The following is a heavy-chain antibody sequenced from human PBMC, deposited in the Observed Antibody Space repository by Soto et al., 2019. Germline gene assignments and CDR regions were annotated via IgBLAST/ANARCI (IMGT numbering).Heavy chain of an antibody. Sequence: SETLSLTCSVLGDSISDTRYYWGWIRQSPEKGLEWIGSISHDGHAYYNPSLKSRVTLFADTSRNQFSLKLSSVTAADTAVYYCARATEYSSSSLFDYWGQGTLVTVSS. CDR1: GDSISDTRYY. CDR3: ARATEYSSSSLFDY. V-gene: IGHV4-39*07. CDR2: ISHDGHA. D-gene: IGHD6-6*01. J-gene: IGHJ4*02.